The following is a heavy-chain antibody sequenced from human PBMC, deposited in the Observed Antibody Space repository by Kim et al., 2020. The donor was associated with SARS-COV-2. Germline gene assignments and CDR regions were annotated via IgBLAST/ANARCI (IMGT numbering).Heavy chain of an antibody. D-gene: IGHD6-19*01. CDR3: ARGGDSSGWLSDWFDP. CDR1: GFTVSSSY. V-gene: IGHV3-53*01. Sequence: GGSLRLSCAASGFTVSSSYMSWVRQAPGKGLEWVSVIYNGGNTYYVDSVKGQFTISRDNSKNTLYLQMNSLRAEDTAVYYCARGGDSSGWLSDWFDPWGQGTLVTVSS. J-gene: IGHJ5*02. CDR2: IYNGGNT.